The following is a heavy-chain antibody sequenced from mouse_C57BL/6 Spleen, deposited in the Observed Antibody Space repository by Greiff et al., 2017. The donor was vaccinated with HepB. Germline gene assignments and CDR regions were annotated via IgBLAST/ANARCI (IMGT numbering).Heavy chain of an antibody. CDR2: ISSGGSYT. CDR1: GFTFSSYG. Sequence: EVKLVESGGDLVKPGGSLKLSCAASGFTFSSYGMSWVRQTPDKRLEWVATISSGGSYTYYPDSVKGRFTISRDNAKNTLYLQMSRLKSEDTAMYYCERQHYYGSSYAYFDYWGQGTTLTVSS. D-gene: IGHD1-1*01. V-gene: IGHV5-6*01. J-gene: IGHJ2*01. CDR3: ERQHYYGSSYAYFDY.